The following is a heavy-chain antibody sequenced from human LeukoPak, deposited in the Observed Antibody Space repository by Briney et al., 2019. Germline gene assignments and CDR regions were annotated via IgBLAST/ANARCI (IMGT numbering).Heavy chain of an antibody. Sequence: ASMKVSFKVSGYTCTGYYMHWVRQAPGQGLEWMGWINPNSGGTNYAQKFQGRVTMTRDTSISTAYMELSRLRSDDTAVYYCARGAWIQGPHDYWGQGTLVTVSS. J-gene: IGHJ4*02. CDR1: GYTCTGYY. V-gene: IGHV1-2*02. CDR3: ARGAWIQGPHDY. D-gene: IGHD5-18*01. CDR2: INPNSGGT.